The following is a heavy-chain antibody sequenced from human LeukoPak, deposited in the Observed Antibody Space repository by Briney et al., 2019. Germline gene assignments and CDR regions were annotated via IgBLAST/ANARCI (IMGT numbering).Heavy chain of an antibody. V-gene: IGHV3-9*01. CDR3: AKENYDILTGYKGYYMDV. Sequence: GGSLRLSCAASGFTFDDYAMHWVRQAPGKGLEWVSGISWNSGSIGYADSVKSRFTISRDNAKKSLYLQMNSLRAEDTALYYCAKENYDILTGYKGYYMDVWGQGTTVTVSS. J-gene: IGHJ6*02. CDR2: ISWNSGSI. D-gene: IGHD3-9*01. CDR1: GFTFDDYA.